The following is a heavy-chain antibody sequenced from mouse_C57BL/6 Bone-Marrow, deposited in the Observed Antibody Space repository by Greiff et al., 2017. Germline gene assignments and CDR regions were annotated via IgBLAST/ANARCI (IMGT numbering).Heavy chain of an antibody. Sequence: QLQQSGPELVKPGASVKISCKASGYSFTDYNMNWVKQSTGKSLEWIGVINPNYGTTSYNQKFKGKATLTVDQSSSTAYMQLNSLTSEDSAVYDCARGYDYDYAMDNWGQGNAVTVSA. D-gene: IGHD2-4*01. V-gene: IGHV1-39*01. CDR2: INPNYGTT. J-gene: IGHJ4*01. CDR1: GYSFTDYN. CDR3: ARGYDYDYAMDN.